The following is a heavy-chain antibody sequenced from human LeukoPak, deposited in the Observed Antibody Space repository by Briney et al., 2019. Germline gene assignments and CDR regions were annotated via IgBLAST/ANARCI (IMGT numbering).Heavy chain of an antibody. Sequence: ASVEVSCKASGYTFTGYYMHWVRQAPGQGLEWMGWINPNSGGTNYAQKFQGRVTMTRDTSISTAYMELSRLRSDDTAVYYCAAEPSYSSGWCPQHWGQGTLVTVSS. CDR2: INPNSGGT. J-gene: IGHJ1*01. CDR1: GYTFTGYY. D-gene: IGHD6-19*01. CDR3: AAEPSYSSGWCPQH. V-gene: IGHV1-2*02.